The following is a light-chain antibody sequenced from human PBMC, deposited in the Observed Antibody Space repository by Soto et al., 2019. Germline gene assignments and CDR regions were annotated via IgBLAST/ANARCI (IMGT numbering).Light chain of an antibody. CDR1: QGISSY. Sequence: AMRGTQSASSLSANTGDRVTISCRASQGISSYLAWYQKKPGKAPKLLIYAASTLQSGVPSRFSGSGSGTDFTLTISCLQSEDFATYYCQQYYSYPRPFGQGTKVAIK. CDR3: QQYYSYPRP. V-gene: IGKV1-8*01. CDR2: AAS. J-gene: IGKJ1*01.